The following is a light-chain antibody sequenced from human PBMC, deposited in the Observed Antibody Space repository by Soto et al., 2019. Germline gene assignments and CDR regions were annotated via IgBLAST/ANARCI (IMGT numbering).Light chain of an antibody. Sequence: IEMTQSPATLSVSPGDRATLSCRASLSVNSNLAWYQQKPGQAPRLLIYGASTRATGIPARFSGSGSGTELTLTISSLQSEDSEVYYCQQYYNWLWTFGQGTRVEI. V-gene: IGKV3-15*01. CDR1: LSVNSN. CDR3: QQYYNWLWT. J-gene: IGKJ1*01. CDR2: GAS.